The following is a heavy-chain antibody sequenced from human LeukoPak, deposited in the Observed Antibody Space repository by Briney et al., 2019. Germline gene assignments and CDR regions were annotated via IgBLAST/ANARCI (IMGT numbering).Heavy chain of an antibody. D-gene: IGHD4-17*01. J-gene: IGHJ4*02. Sequence: SETLSLTCIVSGGSISSYYWSWIRQPPGKGREWIGYIYYSGSTNYNPSLKSRVTISVDTSKNQFSLKLSSVTAADTAVYYCARHKDSGDYPLDYWGQGILVSVSS. V-gene: IGHV4-59*01. CDR3: ARHKDSGDYPLDY. CDR2: IYYSGST. CDR1: GGSISSYY.